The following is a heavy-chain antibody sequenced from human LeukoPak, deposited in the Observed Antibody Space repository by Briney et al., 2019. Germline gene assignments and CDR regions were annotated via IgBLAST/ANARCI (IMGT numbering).Heavy chain of an antibody. Sequence: SETLSLTCAVSGGSISTGTYSWNWNWIRQPPGKGLEWIGYIYQSGSTYYNPSLTSRVTISVDRSKNQFSLNLSSVTAADTAVYYCARATPSGSVGAFDIWGQGTMVTVSS. D-gene: IGHD1-26*01. V-gene: IGHV4-30-2*01. CDR1: GGSISTGTYS. J-gene: IGHJ3*02. CDR3: ARATPSGSVGAFDI. CDR2: IYQSGST.